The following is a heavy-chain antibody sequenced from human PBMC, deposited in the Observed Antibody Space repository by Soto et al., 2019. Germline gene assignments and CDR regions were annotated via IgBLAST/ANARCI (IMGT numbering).Heavy chain of an antibody. Sequence: QVQLVQSGAEVKKPGASVKVSCKASGYTFTSYDINWVRQATGQGLEWMGWMNPNSGNTGYAQKFQGRVTMTRNTCISTAYMELSSLRSEDTAVYYCAIRPAAMVQRWFDPWGQGTLVTVSS. D-gene: IGHD2-2*01. CDR1: GYTFTSYD. CDR3: AIRPAAMVQRWFDP. J-gene: IGHJ5*02. V-gene: IGHV1-8*01. CDR2: MNPNSGNT.